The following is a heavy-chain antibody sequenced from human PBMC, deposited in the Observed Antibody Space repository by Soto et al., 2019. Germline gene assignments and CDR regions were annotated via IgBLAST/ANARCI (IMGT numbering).Heavy chain of an antibody. Sequence: QLQLQESVPGLVKPSETLSLTGTVSGGSISSSSYYWGWIRQPPGKGLEWLGSIYYSGSTYYNPSLKSRVTISVDTSKNQFALKLSSVTAADTAVYYCADLWFGEAGRYWGQGTLVTVSS. CDR3: ADLWFGEAGRY. CDR1: GGSISSSSYY. D-gene: IGHD3-10*01. CDR2: IYYSGST. J-gene: IGHJ4*02. V-gene: IGHV4-39*01.